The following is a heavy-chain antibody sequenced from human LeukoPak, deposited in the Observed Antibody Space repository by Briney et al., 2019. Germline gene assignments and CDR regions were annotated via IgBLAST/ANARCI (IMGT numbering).Heavy chain of an antibody. CDR1: GGTFSSYA. CDR3: ARGSDTRPQYYYYYYGMDV. D-gene: IGHD5-18*01. J-gene: IGHJ6*04. Sequence: SVKVSCKASGGTFSSYAISWVRQAPGQGLEWMGGSIPIFGTANYAQKFQGRVTITADESTSTAYMELSSLRSEDTAVYYCARGSDTRPQYYYYYYGMDVWGKGTTVTVSS. V-gene: IGHV1-69*13. CDR2: SIPIFGTA.